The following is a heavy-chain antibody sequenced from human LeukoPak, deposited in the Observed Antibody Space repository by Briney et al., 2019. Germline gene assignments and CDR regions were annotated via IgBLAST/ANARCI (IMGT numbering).Heavy chain of an antibody. CDR3: ANSGANGYYYDSSGYYYPFDY. CDR1: GFTFSSYE. J-gene: IGHJ4*02. CDR2: ISSSGSTI. V-gene: IGHV3-48*03. D-gene: IGHD3-22*01. Sequence: GGSLRLSCAASGFTFSSYEMNWVRQAPGKGLEWVSYISSSGSTIYYADSVKGRFTISRDNAKNSLYLQMNSLRAEDTAVYYCANSGANGYYYDSSGYYYPFDYWGQGTLVTVSS.